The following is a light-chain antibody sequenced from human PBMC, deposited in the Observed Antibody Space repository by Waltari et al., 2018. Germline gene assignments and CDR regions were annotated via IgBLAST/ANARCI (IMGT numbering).Light chain of an antibody. CDR2: DAS. V-gene: IGKV3-20*01. J-gene: IGKJ1*01. CDR3: QHYVRLPAT. CDR1: HSVGRS. Sequence: EIVLMQSLGTLYLSRGERDTLACRASHSVGRSLAWYQQKPGQAPRLLIYDASRRATGIPDRFSGSGSGTDFTLTISTLEPEDFAVYYCQHYVRLPATFGQGTKVEI.